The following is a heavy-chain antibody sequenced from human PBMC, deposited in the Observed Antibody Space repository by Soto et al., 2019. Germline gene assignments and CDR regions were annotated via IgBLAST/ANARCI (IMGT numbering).Heavy chain of an antibody. J-gene: IGHJ3*02. CDR2: IKRSGNT. D-gene: IGHD6-25*01. V-gene: IGHV4-34*01. Sequence: QVQLQQGGAGLLKPSETLALTCGVYGGYFHDDYFSLIRQSPGKGLEWIGEIKRSGNTYYNQSLGRRVSTSLDLSKNKFALRLTSLTAADTAVYYCARGLKTVYLMRLYYAFDIWSQGTMVTVSS. CDR1: GGYFHDDY. CDR3: ARGLKTVYLMRLYYAFDI.